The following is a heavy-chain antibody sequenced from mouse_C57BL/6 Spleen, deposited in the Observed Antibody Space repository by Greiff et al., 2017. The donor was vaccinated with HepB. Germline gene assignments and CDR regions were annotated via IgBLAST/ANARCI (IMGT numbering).Heavy chain of an antibody. Sequence: VQLQESGAELARPGASVKMSCKASGYTFTSYTMHWVKQRPGQGLEWIGYINPSSGYNKSNQKFKDKATLTADKSSSTAYMQLSSLTSEDSAVYYCAREDYYGSILLNYWGQGTTLTVSS. CDR3: AREDYYGSILLNY. J-gene: IGHJ2*01. D-gene: IGHD1-1*01. CDR1: GYTFTSYT. CDR2: INPSSGYN. V-gene: IGHV1-4*01.